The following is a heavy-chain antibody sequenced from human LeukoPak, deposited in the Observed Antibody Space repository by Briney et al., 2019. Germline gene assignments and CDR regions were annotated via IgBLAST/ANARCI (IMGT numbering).Heavy chain of an antibody. CDR1: GFTFSSYW. CDR2: IYSAGST. CDR3: ATGPGTYLNYGMDV. V-gene: IGHV3-53*01. D-gene: IGHD1-26*01. Sequence: PGGSLRLSCAASGFTFSSYWMHWVRQAPGKGLEWVSVIYSAGSTYYADSVKGRFTISRDNSKNTLYLQMNSLRAEDTAVYYCATGPGTYLNYGMDVWGQGTTVTVSS. J-gene: IGHJ6*02.